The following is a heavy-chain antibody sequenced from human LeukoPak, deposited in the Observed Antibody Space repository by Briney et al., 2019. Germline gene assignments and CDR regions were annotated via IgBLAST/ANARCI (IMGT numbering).Heavy chain of an antibody. V-gene: IGHV3-74*01. CDR1: GFPFSVSW. J-gene: IGHJ4*02. CDR3: AASITMFDY. Sequence: GGSLRLSCAASGFPFSVSWMHWFRQVPGKGLMWVSRITTDETTTYADSVRGRFSISRDNAKNSLYLQMNSLRAEDTAVYYCAASITMFDYWGQGTLVTVSS. CDR2: ITTDETT. D-gene: IGHD3-10*01.